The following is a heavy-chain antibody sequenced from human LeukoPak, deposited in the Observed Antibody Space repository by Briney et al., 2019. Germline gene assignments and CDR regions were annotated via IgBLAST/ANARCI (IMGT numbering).Heavy chain of an antibody. D-gene: IGHD2-21*01. Sequence: KGLEWVSTVSGSGGQTHYADSVKGRFVISRDNFRNTVYLQMNILRVEDTAIYYCAKAGSGVPIVVVPAAFDSWGQGTLVTVSS. V-gene: IGHV3-23*01. CDR3: AKAGSGVPIVVVPAAFDS. CDR2: VSGSGGQT. J-gene: IGHJ4*02.